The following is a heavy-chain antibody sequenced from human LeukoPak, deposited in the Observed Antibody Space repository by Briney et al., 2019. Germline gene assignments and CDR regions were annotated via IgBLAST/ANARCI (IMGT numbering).Heavy chain of an antibody. J-gene: IGHJ5*02. V-gene: IGHV4-34*01. CDR3: ARALDYGDYVGVFDP. D-gene: IGHD4-17*01. CDR1: GGSFSGYY. Sequence: SETLSLTCAVYGGSFSGYYWSRIRQPPGKGLEWIGEINHSGSTNYNPSLKSRVTISVDTSKNQFSLKLSSVTAADTAVYYCARALDYGDYVGVFDPWGQGTLVTVSS. CDR2: INHSGST.